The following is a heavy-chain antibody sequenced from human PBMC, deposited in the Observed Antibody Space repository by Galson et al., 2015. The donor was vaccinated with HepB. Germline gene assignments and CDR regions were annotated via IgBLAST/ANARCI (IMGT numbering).Heavy chain of an antibody. V-gene: IGHV3-30*04. Sequence: SLRLSCEASGFTFSSYAMHWVRQAPGKGLEWVAVISYDGSNKYYADSVKGRFTISRDNSKNTLYLQMNSLRAEDTAVYYCARDRQWLVEMMSQILDYWGQGTLVTVSS. CDR2: ISYDGSNK. J-gene: IGHJ4*02. CDR3: ARDRQWLVEMMSQILDY. D-gene: IGHD6-19*01. CDR1: GFTFSSYA.